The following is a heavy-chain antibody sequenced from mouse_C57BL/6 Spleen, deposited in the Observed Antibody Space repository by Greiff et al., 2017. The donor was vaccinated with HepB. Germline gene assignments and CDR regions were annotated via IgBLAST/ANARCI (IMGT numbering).Heavy chain of an antibody. CDR2: IDPENGDT. CDR1: GFNIKDDY. J-gene: IGHJ1*03. Sequence: VQLQQSGAELVRPGASVKLSCTASGFNIKDDYMHWVKQRPEQGLEWIGWIDPENGDTEYASKFQGKATITADTSSNTAYLQLSSLTSEDTAVYYCTTPGSSPYWYFDVCGTGTTVTVSS. V-gene: IGHV14-4*01. D-gene: IGHD1-1*01. CDR3: TTPGSSPYWYFDV.